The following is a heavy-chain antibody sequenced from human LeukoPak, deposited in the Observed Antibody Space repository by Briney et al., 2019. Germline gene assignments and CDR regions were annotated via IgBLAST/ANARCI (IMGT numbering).Heavy chain of an antibody. Sequence: GGSLRLSCAASGFTFSSYWMSWVRQAPGKGLEWVANIKQDGSEKYYVDSVKGRFTISRDNSKNTLYLQMNSLRAEDTAVYYCAKGSGSYSFRWYFDLWGRGTLVTVSS. CDR3: AKGSGSYSFRWYFDL. J-gene: IGHJ2*01. CDR2: IKQDGSEK. CDR1: GFTFSSYW. D-gene: IGHD1-26*01. V-gene: IGHV3-7*03.